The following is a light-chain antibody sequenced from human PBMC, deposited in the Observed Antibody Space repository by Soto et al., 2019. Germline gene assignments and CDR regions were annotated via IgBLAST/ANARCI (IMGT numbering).Light chain of an antibody. CDR2: AAS. V-gene: IGKV1-39*01. CDR3: QQTYNTPRT. Sequence: DNQMTQSPSSLSASVGDSVTISCRASQSISSYLNWYQQKPGKAPNLLIYAASNLQSGVPSRFSGSGSGTDFTLTISSLQPEDFATYYCQQTYNTPRTFGQGTKLEI. J-gene: IGKJ2*01. CDR1: QSISSY.